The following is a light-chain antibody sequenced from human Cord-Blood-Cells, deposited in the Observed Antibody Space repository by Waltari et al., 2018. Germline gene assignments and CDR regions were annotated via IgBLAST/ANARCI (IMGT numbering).Light chain of an antibody. Sequence: SSELTQDPAVSVALGQTVRITCQGDSLRSYYASWYQQKPGQAPVLVIYGKNNRPSGIPDRFSGYSSGNKASVTITGAQAEDEADYYCNSRDSSGNHLYVFGTGTKVTVL. V-gene: IGLV3-19*01. CDR2: GKN. CDR1: SLRSYY. J-gene: IGLJ1*01. CDR3: NSRDSSGNHLYV.